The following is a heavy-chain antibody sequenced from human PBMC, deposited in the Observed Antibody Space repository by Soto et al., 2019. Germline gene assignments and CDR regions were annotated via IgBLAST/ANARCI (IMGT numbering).Heavy chain of an antibody. J-gene: IGHJ4*02. Sequence: GGSLRLSCAASGFTFSNAWMSWVRQAPGKGLEWVGRIKSKTDGGTTDYAAPVKGRFTISRDDSKNTLYPQMNSLKTEDTAVYYCTTDWSDSGYDSIGYWGQGTLVTVSS. CDR2: IKSKTDGGTT. CDR3: TTDWSDSGYDSIGY. CDR1: GFTFSNAW. V-gene: IGHV3-15*01. D-gene: IGHD5-12*01.